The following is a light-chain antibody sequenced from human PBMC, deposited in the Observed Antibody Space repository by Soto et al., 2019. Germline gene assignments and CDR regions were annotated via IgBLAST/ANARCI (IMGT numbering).Light chain of an antibody. V-gene: IGKV3-20*01. Sequence: EIVLTQSPGTLSLSPGERATLSCRATQSVSGYLAWYQQKPGPAPRLLIYGASSRASGIPDRFTGSGSGSDFPLTISRLDPEDFGVYYCQQYAGSPYTFGQGPQVEIK. J-gene: IGKJ2*01. CDR1: QSVSGY. CDR3: QQYAGSPYT. CDR2: GAS.